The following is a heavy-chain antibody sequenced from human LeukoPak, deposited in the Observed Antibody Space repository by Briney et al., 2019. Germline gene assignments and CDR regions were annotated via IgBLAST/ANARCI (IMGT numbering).Heavy chain of an antibody. CDR3: AKGLNDILTPY. V-gene: IGHV3-23*01. CDR1: GFTFSSYG. Sequence: GGSLRLSCAASGFTFSSYGMSWVRQAPGKGLEWVSAISGSGGSTYYADSVKGRFTISRDNSKNTLYLQMNSLRAEDTAVYYCAKGLNDILTPYWGQGTLVTVSS. D-gene: IGHD3-9*01. J-gene: IGHJ4*02. CDR2: ISGSGGST.